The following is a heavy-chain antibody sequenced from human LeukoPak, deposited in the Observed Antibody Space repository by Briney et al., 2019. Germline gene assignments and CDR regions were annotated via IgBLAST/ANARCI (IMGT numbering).Heavy chain of an antibody. CDR1: GYSFPNFW. CDR3: ARLDSAGYSSGWYGMDV. D-gene: IGHD6-19*01. J-gene: IGHJ6*02. V-gene: IGHV5-51*01. Sequence: PGESLKISCKASGYSFPNFWIGWVRQMPGRGLEWMAIIYPGDSDARYSPSFQGEVTISADKSISTAYLQWSSLKASDTAMYYCARLDSAGYSSGWYGMDVWGQGTTVTVSS. CDR2: IYPGDSDA.